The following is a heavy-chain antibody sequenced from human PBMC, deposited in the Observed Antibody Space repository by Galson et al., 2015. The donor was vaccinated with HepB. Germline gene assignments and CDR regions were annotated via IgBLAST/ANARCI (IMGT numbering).Heavy chain of an antibody. CDR3: TTDNYYYGMDV. V-gene: IGHV3-15*01. CDR1: GFTFSNAW. CDR2: IKSKTDGGTT. J-gene: IGHJ6*02. Sequence: SLRLSCAASGFTFSNAWMSWVRQAPGKGLEWVGRIKSKTDGGTTDYAAPVKGRFTISRDDSKNTLYLQMNSLKTEDTAVYYCTTDNYYYGMDVWGQGTMVTVSS.